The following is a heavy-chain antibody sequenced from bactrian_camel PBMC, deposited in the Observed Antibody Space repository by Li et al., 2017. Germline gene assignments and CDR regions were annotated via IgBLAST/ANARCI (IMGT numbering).Heavy chain of an antibody. CDR2: ISSDGTT. CDR1: GFCM. J-gene: IGHJ4*01. V-gene: IGHV3S53*01. CDR3: AADSRWVCYSASWSEYHY. Sequence: HVRLVESGGGSVQAGGSLRLSCVGSGFCMGWFRQAPGKEREGVAQISSDGTTGYADSVKGRFTISKDNAKNTLYLQMNSLKPEDTAMYYCAADSRWVCYSASWSEYHYWGQGTQVTVS. D-gene: IGHD1*01.